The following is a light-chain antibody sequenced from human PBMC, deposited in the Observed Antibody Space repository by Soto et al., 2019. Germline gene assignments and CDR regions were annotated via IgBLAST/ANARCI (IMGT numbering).Light chain of an antibody. V-gene: IGKV3-15*01. CDR1: QSVSSN. J-gene: IGKJ4*01. CDR3: QQHNNWPLT. CDR2: GAS. Sequence: EIVMTQSPATLSVSPGXRATLSCRASQSVSSNLAWYQQKPGQAPRLLIYGASTRATGIPARFSGSGSGTEFTLTLSSLQSEDFAVYYCQQHNNWPLTFGGGTKVDIK.